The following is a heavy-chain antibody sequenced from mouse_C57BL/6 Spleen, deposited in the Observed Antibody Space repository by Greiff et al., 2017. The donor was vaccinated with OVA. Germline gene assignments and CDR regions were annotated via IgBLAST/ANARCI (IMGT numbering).Heavy chain of an antibody. Sequence: VQLQQSGPVLARPGASVKMSCKTSGYTFTSYWMHWVKQRPGQGLEWIGAIYPGNSDTSYNQKFKGKAKLTAVTSASTAYMELSSLTNADSAVYYCTRDDYDWALDYWGQGTTLTVSS. CDR1: GYTFTSYW. CDR2: IYPGNSDT. CDR3: TRDDYDWALDY. D-gene: IGHD2-4*01. V-gene: IGHV1-5*01. J-gene: IGHJ2*01.